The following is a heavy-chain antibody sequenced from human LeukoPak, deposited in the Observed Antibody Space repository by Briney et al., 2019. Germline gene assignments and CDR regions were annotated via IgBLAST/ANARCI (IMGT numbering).Heavy chain of an antibody. V-gene: IGHV3-30*02. CDR1: GFTFGSYG. D-gene: IGHD3-22*01. Sequence: GGSLRLSCAASGFTFGSYGMHWVRQAPGKGLEWVAFIRYDGSNKYYADSVKGRFTISRDNSKNTLYLQMNSLRAEDTAVYYCAKDLTYYYDSSGDDAFDIWGQGTMVTVSS. J-gene: IGHJ3*02. CDR2: IRYDGSNK. CDR3: AKDLTYYYDSSGDDAFDI.